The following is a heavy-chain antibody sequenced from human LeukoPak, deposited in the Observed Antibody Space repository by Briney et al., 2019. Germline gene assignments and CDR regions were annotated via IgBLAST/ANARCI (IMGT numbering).Heavy chain of an antibody. Sequence: GGSLRLSCAASGFTFSNYEMHWVRQAPGKGLEWVANIKQDGSEKYYVDSVKGRFTISRDNAKNSLYLQMNSLRAEDTAVYYCARDAGGYSYGYSIYYYYYYMDVWGKGTTVTVSS. V-gene: IGHV3-7*01. J-gene: IGHJ6*03. CDR3: ARDAGGYSYGYSIYYYYYYMDV. CDR2: IKQDGSEK. D-gene: IGHD5-18*01. CDR1: GFTFSNYE.